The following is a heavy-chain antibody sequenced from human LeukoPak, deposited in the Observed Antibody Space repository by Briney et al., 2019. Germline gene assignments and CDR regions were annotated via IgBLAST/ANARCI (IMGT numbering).Heavy chain of an antibody. CDR1: GYTLTELS. Sequence: GASVKVSCKVSGYTLTELSMHWVRQAPGKGLEWMGGFDPEDGETIYAQKFQGRVTMTEDTSTDTAYMELSRLRSEDTAVYYCARGYYDFWSGYLTRRENDAFDIWGQGTMVTVSS. V-gene: IGHV1-24*01. CDR3: ARGYYDFWSGYLTRRENDAFDI. D-gene: IGHD3-3*01. CDR2: FDPEDGET. J-gene: IGHJ3*02.